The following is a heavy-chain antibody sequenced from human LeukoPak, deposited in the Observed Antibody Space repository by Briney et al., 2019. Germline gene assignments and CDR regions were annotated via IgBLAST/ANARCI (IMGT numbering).Heavy chain of an antibody. D-gene: IGHD6-6*01. CDR3: ARTVVPDYYMDV. Sequence: ASVKVSCKASGYTFTGYYMHWVRQAPGQGLEWMGWINPNSGGANYAQKFQGRVTITRNTSISIAYMELSSLRSEDTAVYYCARTVVPDYYMDVWGKGTAVTVSS. J-gene: IGHJ6*03. CDR1: GYTFTGYY. V-gene: IGHV1-2*02. CDR2: INPNSGGA.